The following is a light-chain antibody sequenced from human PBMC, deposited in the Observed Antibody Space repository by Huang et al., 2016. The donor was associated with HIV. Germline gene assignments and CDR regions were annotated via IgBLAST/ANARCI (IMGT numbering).Light chain of an antibody. V-gene: IGKV3D-15*01. J-gene: IGKJ1*01. CDR3: QQYNKWPRT. CDR1: QHLGSN. Sequence: DILMTQSPVTLSVPPGERAPLSCRASQHLGSNLAWYQQKPGHPPRRLIYDASTRATGAPARFSGSGSKTDFNLTIDSLQSEDSALYFCQQYNKWPRTFGQGTKLEIK. CDR2: DAS.